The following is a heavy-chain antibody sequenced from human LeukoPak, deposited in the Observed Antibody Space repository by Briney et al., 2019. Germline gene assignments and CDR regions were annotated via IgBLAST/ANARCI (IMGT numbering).Heavy chain of an antibody. CDR3: ARDRYGDYAYDY. J-gene: IGHJ4*02. CDR1: GFTFTTYT. CDR2: ISSSSNYI. Sequence: GGSLRLSCAASGFTFTTYTMNWVRQAPGKGLEWVSSISSSSNYIYYADSVKGRFTISRDNAKNPLYLQMNSLRAEDTAVYYCARDRYGDYAYDYWGQGTLVTVSS. V-gene: IGHV3-21*01. D-gene: IGHD4-17*01.